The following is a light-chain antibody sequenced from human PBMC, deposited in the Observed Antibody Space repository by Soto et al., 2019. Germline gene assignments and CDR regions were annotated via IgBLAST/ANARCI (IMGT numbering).Light chain of an antibody. CDR2: GAS. V-gene: IGKV3-15*01. CDR3: LQYNNWPPWT. Sequence: EIVMTQSPATLSVSPGERATLSCRASQSVSNNVAWYQQKPGQAPRLLIYGASTRATGIPASFSASGSGTEFTLTISSLQSEDFAVYYCLQYNNWPPWTFGHGTKVE. J-gene: IGKJ1*01. CDR1: QSVSNN.